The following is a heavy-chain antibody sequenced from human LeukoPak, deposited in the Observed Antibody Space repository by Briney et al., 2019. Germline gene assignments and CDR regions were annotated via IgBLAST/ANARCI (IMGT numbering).Heavy chain of an antibody. D-gene: IGHD1-26*01. J-gene: IGHJ4*02. V-gene: IGHV3-7*01. Sequence: GGSLRLSCEASGFTFSSYWMSWVRQAPGKGLGWVANMKQDGSEIYYVGSVRGRFTISRDNAKNSLYLQMNSLRAEDTAVYYCARRGSYSLFDYWGPGTLVTVSS. CDR1: GFTFSSYW. CDR2: MKQDGSEI. CDR3: ARRGSYSLFDY.